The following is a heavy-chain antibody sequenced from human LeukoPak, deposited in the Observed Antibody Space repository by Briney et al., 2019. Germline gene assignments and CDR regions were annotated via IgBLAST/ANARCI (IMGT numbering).Heavy chain of an antibody. CDR1: GFTFRSYA. CDR3: ARDGFLGPVTAYLDY. V-gene: IGHV3-74*01. Sequence: GGSLRLSCAASGFTFRSYAMHWVHQAPGKGLVWVSRLKSDGSSTTYADSVKGRFTISRDNARNILYLQMKGLRAEDTAVYYCARDGFLGPVTAYLDYWGQGTPVTVSS. D-gene: IGHD2/OR15-2a*01. J-gene: IGHJ4*02. CDR2: LKSDGSST.